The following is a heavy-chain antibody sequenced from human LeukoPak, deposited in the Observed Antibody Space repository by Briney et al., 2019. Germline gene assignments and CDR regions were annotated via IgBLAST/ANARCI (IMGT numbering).Heavy chain of an antibody. Sequence: GGSLRLSCTASGFTFSSYGMSWVRQAPGKGLEWVSAISGSGGSTYYADSVKGRFTISRDNSKNTLYMQMNSLRAEDTAVYYCAKIVAGGVDYWGQGTLVTVSS. CDR2: ISGSGGST. CDR3: AKIVAGGVDY. J-gene: IGHJ4*02. D-gene: IGHD6-13*01. V-gene: IGHV3-23*01. CDR1: GFTFSSYG.